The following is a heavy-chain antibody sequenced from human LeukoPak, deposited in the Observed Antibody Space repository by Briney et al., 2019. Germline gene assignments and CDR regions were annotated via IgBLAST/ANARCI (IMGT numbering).Heavy chain of an antibody. CDR2: IYYSGST. D-gene: IGHD6-13*01. CDR1: GGSISSSSYY. J-gene: IGHJ4*02. Sequence: PSETLSLTCTVSGGSISSSSYYWGWIRQPPGKGLEWIGSIYYSGSTYYNPSLKSRVTISVDTSKNQFSLKLSSVTAADTAVYYCARADSGYSNSLASVYFDYWGQGTLVTVSS. CDR3: ARADSGYSNSLASVYFDY. V-gene: IGHV4-39*07.